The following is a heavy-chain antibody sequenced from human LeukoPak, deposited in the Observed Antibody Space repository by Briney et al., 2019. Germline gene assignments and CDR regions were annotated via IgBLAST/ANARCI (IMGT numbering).Heavy chain of an antibody. V-gene: IGHV3-48*04. CDR2: ISGSSSTI. CDR1: GFTFSSYA. J-gene: IGHJ3*02. CDR3: AKTYDSSGSSDAFDI. D-gene: IGHD3-22*01. Sequence: GGSLRLSCATSGFTFSSYAMTWVRQAPGKGLEWVSYISGSSSTIYYADSVKGRFTISRDNAKNSLYLQMNSLRAEDTAVYYCAKTYDSSGSSDAFDIWGQGTMVTVSS.